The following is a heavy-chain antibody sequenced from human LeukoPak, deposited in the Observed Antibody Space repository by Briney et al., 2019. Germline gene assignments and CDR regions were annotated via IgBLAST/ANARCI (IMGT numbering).Heavy chain of an antibody. CDR1: GGSISSSSYY. CDR2: IYYSGST. D-gene: IGHD6-13*01. CDR3: ANTPLAAAGSPSAPFDP. J-gene: IGHJ5*02. Sequence: SETLSLTCTVSGGSISSSSYYWGWIRQPPGKGLEWIGSIYYSGSTYYNPSLESRVTISVDTSKNQFSLKLSSVTAADTAEYYCANTPLAAAGSPSAPFDPWGQGTLDTVSS. V-gene: IGHV4-39*01.